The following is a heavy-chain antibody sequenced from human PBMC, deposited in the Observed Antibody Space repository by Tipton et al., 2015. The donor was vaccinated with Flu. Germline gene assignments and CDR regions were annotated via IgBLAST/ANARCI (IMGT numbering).Heavy chain of an antibody. J-gene: IGHJ5*02. Sequence: TLSLTCTVSGGSISSYYWSWIRQPPGKGLEWIGSIYHSGSTFYNPSLKSRVTISVDTSKNQFSLRLSSVTAADTAVYYCARDRGWTGTIPTVYWFDPWGQGTLVTVSS. V-gene: IGHV4-59*12. D-gene: IGHD1-7*01. CDR2: IYHSGST. CDR1: GGSISSYY. CDR3: ARDRGWTGTIPTVYWFDP.